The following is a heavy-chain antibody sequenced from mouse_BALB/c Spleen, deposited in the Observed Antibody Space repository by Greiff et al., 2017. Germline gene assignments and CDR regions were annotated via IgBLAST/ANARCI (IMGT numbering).Heavy chain of an antibody. Sequence: VHVKQSGPELVKPGASVKVSCKASGYAFTSYNMYWVKQSHGKSLEWIGYIDPYNGGTSYNQKFKGKATLTVDKSSSTAYMHLNSLTSEDSAVYYCARRGYLYAMDYWGQGTSVTVSS. V-gene: IGHV1S135*01. CDR2: IDPYNGGT. D-gene: IGHD2-2*01. CDR3: ARRGYLYAMDY. J-gene: IGHJ4*01. CDR1: GYAFTSYN.